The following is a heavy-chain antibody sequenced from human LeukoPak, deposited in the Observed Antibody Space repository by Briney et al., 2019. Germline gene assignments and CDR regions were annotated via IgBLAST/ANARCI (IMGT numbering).Heavy chain of an antibody. D-gene: IGHD2-15*01. Sequence: GRSLRLSCAASGFTFSNYGMHWVRQAPGKGLEWVAVMSYDGSNKYYVDSVKGRFTISRDNSKNTLYLQMNSLRAEDTAVYYCAKESGAYCSGGSCYPFDYWGQGTLVTVSS. V-gene: IGHV3-30*18. CDR1: GFTFSNYG. CDR2: MSYDGSNK. J-gene: IGHJ4*02. CDR3: AKESGAYCSGGSCYPFDY.